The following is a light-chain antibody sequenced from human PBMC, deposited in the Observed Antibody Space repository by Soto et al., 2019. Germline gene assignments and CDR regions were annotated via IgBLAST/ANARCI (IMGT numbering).Light chain of an antibody. J-gene: IGLJ2*01. V-gene: IGLV2-8*01. CDR3: SSYAGSNDVI. CDR1: SSDVGGYKY. Sequence: QSALTQPPSASGSPGQSVTISCTGTSSDVGGYKYVSWHQQHPAKAPKLMIYDVSKRPSGVPDRFSGSKSGNTALRTVSGLQGEDEDDYYCSSYAGSNDVIFGGGTKLTVL. CDR2: DVS.